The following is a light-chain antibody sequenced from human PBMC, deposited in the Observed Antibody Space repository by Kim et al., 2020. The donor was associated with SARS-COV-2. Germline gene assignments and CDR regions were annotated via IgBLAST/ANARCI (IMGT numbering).Light chain of an antibody. Sequence: ASVGDRVTVTCRASQGISRWLGWYQQKPGKAPKLLIYSASTLVTGVQSRFSGSGSGTDFTLTINSLQPEDFATYYCQQANSIPVTFGGGTKVDIK. CDR2: SAS. CDR3: QQANSIPVT. V-gene: IGKV1-12*01. J-gene: IGKJ4*01. CDR1: QGISRW.